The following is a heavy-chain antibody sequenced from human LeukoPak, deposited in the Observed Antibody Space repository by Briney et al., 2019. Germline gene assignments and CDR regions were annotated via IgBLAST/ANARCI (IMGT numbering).Heavy chain of an antibody. J-gene: IGHJ4*02. CDR1: GFTFSSYA. D-gene: IGHD6-6*01. Sequence: SGGSLRLPCAASGFTFSSYAMSWVRQAPGKGLEWVSAISGSGGSTYYADSVKGRFTISRDNSKNTLYLQMNSLRAEDTAVYYCAKDSEEYSSSSFDYWGQGTLVTVSS. V-gene: IGHV3-23*01. CDR3: AKDSEEYSSSSFDY. CDR2: ISGSGGST.